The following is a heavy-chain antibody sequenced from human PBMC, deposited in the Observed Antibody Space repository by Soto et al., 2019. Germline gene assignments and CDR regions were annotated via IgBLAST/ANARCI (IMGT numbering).Heavy chain of an antibody. V-gene: IGHV2-5*01. D-gene: IGHD3-10*01. CDR3: AHRWGFARFDP. CDR2: IYWNDDK. CDR1: GFSLSTSGVG. Sequence: SGPTLVNPTQTLTLTCTFSGFSLSTSGVGVGWIRQPPGKALEWLALIYWNDDKRYSPSLKSRLTITKDTSKNQVVLTMTTMDPVDTATYFCAHRWGFARFDPWGQGTLVTVSS. J-gene: IGHJ5*02.